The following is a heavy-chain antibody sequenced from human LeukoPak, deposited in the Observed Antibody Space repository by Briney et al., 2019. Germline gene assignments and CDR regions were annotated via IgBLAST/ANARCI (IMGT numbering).Heavy chain of an antibody. CDR2: INYSGNT. J-gene: IGHJ4*01. D-gene: IGHD3/OR15-3a*01. V-gene: IGHV4-59*01. CDR3: AREGRQDFVYFDC. CDR1: GDSISSYY. Sequence: SETLSLTCTVSGDSISSYYWSWIRQPPGKGLEWMGYINYSGNTNYNPSLKSRVTISVDTSKNQFSLRLTSVTAADTAVYYCAREGRQDFVYFDCWGQGTLVTVSS.